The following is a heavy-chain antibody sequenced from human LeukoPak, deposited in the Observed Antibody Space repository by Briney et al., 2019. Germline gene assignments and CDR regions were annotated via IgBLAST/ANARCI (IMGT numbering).Heavy chain of an antibody. J-gene: IGHJ5*02. CDR3: ARAPRGDVVVPDASTFDP. CDR2: ISAYNGKT. V-gene: IGHV1-18*01. Sequence: ASVKVSCKASGYTFTNSGVSWVRQAPGQGLEWMGWISAYNGKTNYAQKFQGRVTMTTDTSTNTAYMELRSLRSDDTAVYYCARAPRGDVVVPDASTFDPWGQGTLVTVSS. D-gene: IGHD2-2*01. CDR1: GYTFTNSG.